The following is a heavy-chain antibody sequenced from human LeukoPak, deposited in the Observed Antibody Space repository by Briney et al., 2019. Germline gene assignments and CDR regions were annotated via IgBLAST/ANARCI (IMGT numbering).Heavy chain of an antibody. CDR2: INHSGST. D-gene: IGHD3-22*01. V-gene: IGHV4-34*01. J-gene: IGHJ4*02. Sequence: SETLSLTCAVYGGSFSGYYWSWIRQPPGKGLEWIGEINHSGSTNYNPSLKSRVTISVDTSKNQFSLKLSSVTAADTAVYYCGRWDSRGYYGGGYSDYWGQGTLVTVSS. CDR1: GGSFSGYY. CDR3: GRWDSRGYYGGGYSDY.